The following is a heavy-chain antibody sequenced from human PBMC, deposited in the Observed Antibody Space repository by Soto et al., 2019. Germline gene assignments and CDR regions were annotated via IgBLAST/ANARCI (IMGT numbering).Heavy chain of an antibody. V-gene: IGHV3-21*01. CDR1: GFTFSSYS. CDR3: ARDESTAYYYYYYMDV. CDR2: ISSSSSYI. Sequence: GGSLRLSCAASGFTFSSYSMNWVRQAPGKGLEWVSSISSSSSYIYYADSVKGRFTISRDNAKNSLYLQMNSLRAEDTAVYYCARDESTAYYYYYYMDVWGKGTTVTVSS. J-gene: IGHJ6*03.